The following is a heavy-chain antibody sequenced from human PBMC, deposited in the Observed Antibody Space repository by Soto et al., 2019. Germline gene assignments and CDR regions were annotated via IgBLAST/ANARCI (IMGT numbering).Heavy chain of an antibody. Sequence: QLLESGGGLVQPGGSLRLSCEASGFSFSRNAMSWVRQAPGKGLEWVSSISSGGNTYYADSVKGRFTISRDNSKNTQSLQMTSLGADDTAVYYCAKLGYCTGGTCYLDYYYGVDVWGQGTTVTVS. CDR3: AKLGYCTGGTCYLDYYYGVDV. J-gene: IGHJ6*02. CDR1: GFSFSRNA. CDR2: ISSGGNT. D-gene: IGHD2-15*01. V-gene: IGHV3-23*01.